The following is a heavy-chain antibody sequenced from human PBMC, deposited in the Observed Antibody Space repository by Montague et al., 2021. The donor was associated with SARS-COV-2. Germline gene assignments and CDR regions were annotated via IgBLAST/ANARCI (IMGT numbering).Heavy chain of an antibody. CDR1: GGSISSSNW. CDR2: IYHSGNT. D-gene: IGHD6-19*01. V-gene: IGHV4-4*02. CDR3: ASRGAVAGKVYFQH. J-gene: IGHJ1*01. Sequence: SETLSLTCAVSGGSISSSNWWSWVRQPPGKGLEWIGEIYHSGNTNNNPSLKSRVTISVDKSKNQFSLKLSSVTAADTAVYYCASRGAVAGKVYFQHWGQGTLVTVSS.